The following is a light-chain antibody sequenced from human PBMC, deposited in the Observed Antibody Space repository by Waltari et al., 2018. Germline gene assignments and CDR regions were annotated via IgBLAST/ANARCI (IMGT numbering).Light chain of an antibody. CDR3: QQYNNWVT. Sequence: EIVMTQSPATLSVSPGERATLSCRASQSVSSNLAWYQQKPGQAPRLLIYGASARATGIQAGFRARGSGPEFTLTISSLQSEDFAVYYCQQYNNWVTFGPGTKVDIK. CDR2: GAS. V-gene: IGKV3-15*01. J-gene: IGKJ3*01. CDR1: QSVSSN.